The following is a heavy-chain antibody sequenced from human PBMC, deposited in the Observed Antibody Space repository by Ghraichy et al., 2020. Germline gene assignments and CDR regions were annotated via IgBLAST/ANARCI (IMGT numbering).Heavy chain of an antibody. Sequence: SETLSLTCAVYGGSFSGYYWSWIRQPPGKGLEWIGEINHSGSTNYNPSLKSRVTISVDTSKNQFSLKLSSVTAADTAVYYWARPYYGSGSYYFYYWGQGTLVTVSS. D-gene: IGHD3-10*01. V-gene: IGHV4-34*01. CDR3: ARPYYGSGSYYFYY. CDR2: INHSGST. J-gene: IGHJ4*02. CDR1: GGSFSGYY.